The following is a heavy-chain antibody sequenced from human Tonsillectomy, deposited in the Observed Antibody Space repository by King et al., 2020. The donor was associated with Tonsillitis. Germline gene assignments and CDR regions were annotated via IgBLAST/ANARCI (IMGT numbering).Heavy chain of an antibody. Sequence: VQLVESGGGLVKPGGSLRLSCAASGFTFSSYGMNWVRQAPGKGLEWVSSISSSSGYIYYADSVKGRFIISRDNAKNSLYLQMNSLRAEDTAVYYCASDLSSPHPYWGQGTLVTVSS. CDR1: GFTFSSYG. V-gene: IGHV3-21*01. CDR3: ASDLSSPHPY. D-gene: IGHD6-13*01. J-gene: IGHJ4*02. CDR2: ISSSSGYI.